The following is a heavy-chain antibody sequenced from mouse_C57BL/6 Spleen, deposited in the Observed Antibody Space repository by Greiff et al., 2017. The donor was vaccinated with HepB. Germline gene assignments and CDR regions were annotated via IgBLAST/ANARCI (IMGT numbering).Heavy chain of an antibody. V-gene: IGHV1-26*01. Sequence: EVQLQQSGPELVKPGASVKISCKASGYTFTDYYMNWVKQSHGKSLEWIGDINPNNGGTSYNQKFKGKATLTVDKSSSTAYMELRSLTSEDSAVYYCARGPEAMDYWGQGTSVTVSS. J-gene: IGHJ4*01. CDR1: GYTFTDYY. CDR3: ARGPEAMDY. CDR2: INPNNGGT.